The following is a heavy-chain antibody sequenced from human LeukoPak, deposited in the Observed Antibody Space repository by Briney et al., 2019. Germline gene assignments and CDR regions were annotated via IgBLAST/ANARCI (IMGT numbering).Heavy chain of an antibody. Sequence: GGSLRLSCAASGFTFGSYGMHWVRQAPGKGLEWVAVISYDGSNKYYADSVKGRFTISRDNSKNTLYLQMNSLRAEDTAVYYCAKGRTIFGVVTPLDYWGQGTLVTVSS. CDR2: ISYDGSNK. CDR3: AKGRTIFGVVTPLDY. CDR1: GFTFGSYG. D-gene: IGHD3-3*01. V-gene: IGHV3-30*18. J-gene: IGHJ4*02.